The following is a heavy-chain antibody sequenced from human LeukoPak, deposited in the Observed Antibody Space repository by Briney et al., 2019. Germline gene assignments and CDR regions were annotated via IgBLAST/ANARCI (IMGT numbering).Heavy chain of an antibody. Sequence: PGGSLRLSCAASGFTFRSHWMSRVRQAPGKGQELVANINQDGSEKYYVDSVKGRFTISRDNAKNSLFLQMNSLRAEDTATYYCARDHVVDGLVFDYWGQGTLVTVSS. V-gene: IGHV3-7*01. CDR1: GFTFRSHW. CDR2: INQDGSEK. J-gene: IGHJ4*02. D-gene: IGHD2-15*01. CDR3: ARDHVVDGLVFDY.